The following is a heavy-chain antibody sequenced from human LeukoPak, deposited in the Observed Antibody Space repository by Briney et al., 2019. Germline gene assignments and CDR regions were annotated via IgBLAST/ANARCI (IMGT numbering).Heavy chain of an antibody. CDR3: ARGADSSGYYSIFYFDY. D-gene: IGHD3-22*01. CDR1: GGSTSSYY. J-gene: IGHJ4*02. CDR2: IYYSGST. Sequence: SETLSLTCTVSGGSTSSYYWNWIRQPPGKGLEWIGYIYYSGSTNYNPSLKSRITISVDTSKNQFSLKLSSVTAADTAVYYCARGADSSGYYSIFYFDYWGQGTLVTVSS. V-gene: IGHV4-59*01.